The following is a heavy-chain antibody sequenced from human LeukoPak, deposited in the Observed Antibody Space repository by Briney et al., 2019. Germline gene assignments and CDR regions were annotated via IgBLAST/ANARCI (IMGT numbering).Heavy chain of an antibody. CDR3: ARDFWQQGDDA. V-gene: IGHV3-11*01. CDR1: GFTFSDYY. D-gene: IGHD3-3*01. Sequence: GGSLRLSCTASGFTFSDYYMTWIRQAPGKGLEWVSYISGIGSTIFYADSVKGRFTISRDNAKNSLYLQMSSLRAEDTAVYYCARDFWQQGDDAWGQGTLVTVSS. CDR2: ISGIGSTI. J-gene: IGHJ5*02.